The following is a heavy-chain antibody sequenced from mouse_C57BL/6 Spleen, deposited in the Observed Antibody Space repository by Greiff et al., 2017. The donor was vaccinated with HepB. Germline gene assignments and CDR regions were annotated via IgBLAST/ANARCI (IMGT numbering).Heavy chain of an antibody. Sequence: EVQLQQSGAELVKPGASVKLSCTASGFNIKDYYMHWVKQRTEQGLEWIGRIDPEDGETKYAPKFQGKATITAETSSNTAYLQLSSLTSEDTAIYYCAFITTVVASFDYWGQGTTLTVSS. CDR1: GFNIKDYY. CDR3: AFITTVVASFDY. D-gene: IGHD1-1*01. J-gene: IGHJ2*01. V-gene: IGHV14-2*01. CDR2: IDPEDGET.